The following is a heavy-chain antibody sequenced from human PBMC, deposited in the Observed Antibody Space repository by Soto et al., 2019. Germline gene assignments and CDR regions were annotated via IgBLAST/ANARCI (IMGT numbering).Heavy chain of an antibody. CDR2: IVVGSGNT. V-gene: IGHV1-58*02. CDR1: GFTFTRFS. J-gene: IGHJ6*04. CDR3: AARLSLGYQTESYYYGMDV. D-gene: IGHD5-18*01. Sequence: QMQLVQSGPEVKKPGTSVKVSCKASGFTFTRFSMQWVRQARGQRIDWIGWIVVGSGNTNYPQKFQERVTSTRAMSISTAYMELSSLRSEDTAVYYCAARLSLGYQTESYYYGMDVWGKGTTVTVCS.